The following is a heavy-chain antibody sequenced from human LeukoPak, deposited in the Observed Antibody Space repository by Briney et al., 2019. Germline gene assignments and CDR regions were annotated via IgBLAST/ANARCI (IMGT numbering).Heavy chain of an antibody. J-gene: IGHJ4*02. CDR2: IYYSGGT. CDR3: AASPHAIAARDVDDY. Sequence: SETLSLTCTVSGGSISSYYWSWIRQPPGKGLEWIGYIYYSGGTNYNPSLKSRVTISVDTSKNQFSLKLSSVTAEDTAVYYCAASPHAIAARDVDDYWGQGTLVTVSS. CDR1: GGSISSYY. V-gene: IGHV4-59*01. D-gene: IGHD6-6*01.